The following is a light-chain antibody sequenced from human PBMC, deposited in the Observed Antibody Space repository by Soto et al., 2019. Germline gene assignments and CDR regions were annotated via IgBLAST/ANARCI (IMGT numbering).Light chain of an antibody. V-gene: IGLV9-49*03. J-gene: IGLJ2*01. CDR2: VGAGGIVG. CDR3: GADHGSGRNFVSVV. CDR1: SGYSDYK. Sequence: QSVLTQPPSASASLGASVTLTCTLSSGYSDYKVDWYQQRPGKGPRFVMQVGAGGIVGSKGDGIPDRFSVLGSGLNRYLTIKNIQEEDESDYHCGADHGSGRNFVSVVFGGGTKLTVL.